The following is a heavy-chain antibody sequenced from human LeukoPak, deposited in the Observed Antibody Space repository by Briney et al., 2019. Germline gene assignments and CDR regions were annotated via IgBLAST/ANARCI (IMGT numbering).Heavy chain of an antibody. CDR1: GYTFTSYD. CDR3: ARDRARIAAAGRRWFDP. Sequence: ASVKVSCKASGYTFTSYDMHWVRQAPGQGLEWMGIINPSGGSTSYAQKFQGRVTMTRDTSTSTVYMELSSLRSEDTAVYYCARDRARIAAAGRRWFDPWGQGTLVTVSS. J-gene: IGHJ5*02. V-gene: IGHV1-46*01. D-gene: IGHD6-13*01. CDR2: INPSGGST.